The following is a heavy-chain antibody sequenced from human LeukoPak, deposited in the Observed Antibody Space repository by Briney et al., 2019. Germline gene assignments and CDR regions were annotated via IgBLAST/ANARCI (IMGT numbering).Heavy chain of an antibody. Sequence: AGGSLRLSCAASGFTFSSYWMHWVRQSPGKGLVRVSRIKTDGSDTYYADSVRGRFTISRDNAKNTLYLQMDSLRAEDTAVYFCARGDYSSHTLWGQGTLVTVSS. V-gene: IGHV3-74*01. CDR3: ARGDYSSHTL. D-gene: IGHD4-11*01. CDR2: IKTDGSDT. J-gene: IGHJ4*02. CDR1: GFTFSSYW.